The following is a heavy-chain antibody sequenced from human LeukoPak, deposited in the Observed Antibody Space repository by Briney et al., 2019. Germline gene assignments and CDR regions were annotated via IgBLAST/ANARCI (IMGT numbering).Heavy chain of an antibody. V-gene: IGHV4-59*03. J-gene: IGHJ6*03. Sequence: SETLCLTCAVSRGSLSSYYWSWIPEPPGKGLECIGHLYYIGSTNHNPHVPSRVNISVEATKNQISLKLISATAAATAVYYCAGGFYYYGSGSYLAYYYYMDVWGKGTTVTISS. CDR2: LYYIGST. D-gene: IGHD3-10*01. CDR1: RGSLSSYY. CDR3: AGGFYYYGSGSYLAYYYYMDV.